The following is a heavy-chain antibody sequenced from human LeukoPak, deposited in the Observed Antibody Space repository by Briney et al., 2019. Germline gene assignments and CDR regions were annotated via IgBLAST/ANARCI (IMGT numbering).Heavy chain of an antibody. CDR1: GGSISSYY. D-gene: IGHD3-10*01. J-gene: IGHJ4*02. Sequence: SETLSLTCTVSGGSISSYYWSWIRQPPGKGLEWIGYIYYSGSTNYNPSLKTRVTISVHSSKNRFSLTLSSVTAVDTAVYYCARLPRRYGSYPDYWGQGTLVTVSS. CDR2: IYYSGST. CDR3: ARLPRRYGSYPDY. V-gene: IGHV4-59*08.